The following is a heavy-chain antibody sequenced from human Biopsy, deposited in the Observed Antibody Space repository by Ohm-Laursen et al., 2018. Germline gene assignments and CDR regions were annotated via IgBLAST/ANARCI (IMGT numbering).Heavy chain of an antibody. V-gene: IGHV1-58*02. J-gene: IGHJ6*02. CDR2: IVVGSGHT. CDR3: AATSTLYYYYYAMDV. CDR1: GYTFISYD. Sequence: GASVKVSCKASGYTFISYDIDWVRQARGQRLEWIGWIVVGSGHTNYAQKFQERVTITRDMSTSTAYMELTSLRSEDTAVYYCAATSTLYYYYYAMDVWDQGTTITVSS.